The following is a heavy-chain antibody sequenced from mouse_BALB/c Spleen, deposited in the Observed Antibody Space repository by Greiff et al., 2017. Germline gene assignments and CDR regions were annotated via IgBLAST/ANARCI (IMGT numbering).Heavy chain of an antibody. V-gene: IGHV5-9-4*01. D-gene: IGHD1-2*01. CDR3: AREGTTATVDY. CDR1: GFTFSSYA. J-gene: IGHJ4*01. CDR2: ISSGGSYT. Sequence: EVQGVESGGGLVKPGGSLKLSCAASGFTFSSYAMSWVRQSPEKRLEWVAEISSGGSYTYYPDTVTGRFTISRDNAKNTLYLEMSSLRSEDTAMYYCAREGTTATVDYWGQGTSVTVSS.